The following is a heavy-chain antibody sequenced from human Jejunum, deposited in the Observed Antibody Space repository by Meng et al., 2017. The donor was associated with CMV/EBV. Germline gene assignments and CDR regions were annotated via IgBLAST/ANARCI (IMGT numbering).Heavy chain of an antibody. J-gene: IGHJ3*01. CDR3: TKGDGAYYESAFIF. D-gene: IGHD3-22*01. V-gene: IGHV3-9*03. CDR1: GFNFHEFS. CDR2: VSSDSDTI. Sequence: GFNFHEFSMHWVRRGPGKSLEWVAGVSSDSDTIAYADFVRGRFTMSRDNAKKSLYLQMNDLRPEDMAMYYCTKGDGAYYESAFIFWGQGTMVTVSS.